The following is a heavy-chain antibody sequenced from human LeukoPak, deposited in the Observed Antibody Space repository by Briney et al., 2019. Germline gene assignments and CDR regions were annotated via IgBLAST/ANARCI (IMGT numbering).Heavy chain of an antibody. J-gene: IGHJ5*02. CDR1: GFPFSGYW. Sequence: GGSLRLSCAASGFPFSGYWMLWVRQAPGKGLVWVSRIDDDGAGTTYADSVKGRFTISRDNAKNTLYLQMNSLRVEDTAVYYCARSASGYDAWGQGTLVTVSS. CDR3: ARSASGYDA. CDR2: IDDDGAGT. D-gene: IGHD5-12*01. V-gene: IGHV3-74*01.